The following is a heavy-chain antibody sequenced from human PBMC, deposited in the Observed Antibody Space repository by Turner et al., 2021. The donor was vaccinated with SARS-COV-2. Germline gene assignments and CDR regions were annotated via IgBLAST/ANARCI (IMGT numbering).Heavy chain of an antibody. CDR3: ARFGGYRGDNDS. J-gene: IGHJ4*02. D-gene: IGHD3-10*01. V-gene: IGHV3-66*01. CDR1: GLTLSSNY. CDR2: IYSGCST. Sequence: EVQLLESGGGLVQPGGSLSRSWAASGLTLSSNYRSWVRQVPGKGLEWVSVIYSGCSTYYADSVKGRFTISRDKSKNTLYLQMNSLRAEDTAVYYCARFGGYRGDNDSWGQGTLVTVSS.